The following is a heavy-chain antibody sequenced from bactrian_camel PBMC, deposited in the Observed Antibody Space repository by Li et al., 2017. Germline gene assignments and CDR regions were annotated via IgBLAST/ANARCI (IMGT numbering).Heavy chain of an antibody. V-gene: IGHV3S26*01. CDR1: GFTFSSYC. CDR2: ISTEEGTTT. Sequence: HVQLVESGGGLVQPGGSLRLSCAASGFTFSSYCLYWVRRAPGKGLEWVSSISTEEGTTTSYADSMKGRFTISRDNAKNTVYLQMNSLKPEDTALYSCAGSPLVGSSYCTRREAYNYRGQWTQVTVS. D-gene: IGHD2*01. J-gene: IGHJ4*01. CDR3: AGSPLVGSSYCTRREAYNY.